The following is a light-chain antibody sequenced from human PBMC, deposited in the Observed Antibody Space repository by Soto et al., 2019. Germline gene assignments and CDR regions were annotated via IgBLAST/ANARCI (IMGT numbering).Light chain of an antibody. V-gene: IGLV2-23*01. J-gene: IGLJ2*01. CDR3: CSYAGYTTVI. Sequence: QSALTQPASVSGSPGQSITISCTGTSSDVGSYNLVSWYQQHPGKAPKLMIYEGTKRPSGVSNRFSASKSGNTASLTISGLQAEDEADYYCCSYAGYTTVIFGGGTKVTVL. CDR1: SSDVGSYNL. CDR2: EGT.